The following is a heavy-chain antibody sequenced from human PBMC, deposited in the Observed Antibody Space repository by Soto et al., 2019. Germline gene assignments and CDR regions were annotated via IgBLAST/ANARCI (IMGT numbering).Heavy chain of an antibody. J-gene: IGHJ4*02. D-gene: IGHD6-13*01. V-gene: IGHV3-30-3*01. Sequence: GGSLRLSCAASGFTFSSYAMSWVRQAPGKGLEWVAVISYDGSNKYYADSVKGRFTISRDNSKNTLYLQMNSLRAEDTAVYYCARDVAAGTLSTCSYWGQGTLVTVSS. CDR1: GFTFSSYA. CDR3: ARDVAAGTLSTCSY. CDR2: ISYDGSNK.